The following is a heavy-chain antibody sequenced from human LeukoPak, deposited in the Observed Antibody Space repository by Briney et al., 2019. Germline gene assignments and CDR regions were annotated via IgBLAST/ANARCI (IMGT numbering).Heavy chain of an antibody. J-gene: IGHJ4*02. D-gene: IGHD4-11*01. CDR3: ARSGGLQKFDY. CDR1: GFTFSNYG. CDR2: ISYDGNTI. Sequence: GRSLRLSCAASGFTFSNYGMHWVRQAPGKGLQWVAVISYDGNTIHYADSVKGRFIISRDTSKNTLYLQMNSLRAEDTAVYYCARSGGLQKFDYWGQGTLVTVSS. V-gene: IGHV3-30*03.